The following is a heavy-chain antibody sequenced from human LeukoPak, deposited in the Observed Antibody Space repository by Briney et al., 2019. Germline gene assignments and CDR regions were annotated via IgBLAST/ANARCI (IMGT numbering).Heavy chain of an antibody. V-gene: IGHV1-46*03. CDR3: AGIVATNDAFDI. CDR1: GYTFSSYY. D-gene: IGHD5-12*01. J-gene: IGHJ3*02. CDR2: IKPSGGST. Sequence: GASVKVSCTASGYTFSSYYLHWVRHTPGQGLVWGGIIKPSGGSTSYAQKFQGRVTMIRGTSPSTVHIEQSSPRSEDTPVYYCAGIVATNDAFDIWGQGTMVTVSS.